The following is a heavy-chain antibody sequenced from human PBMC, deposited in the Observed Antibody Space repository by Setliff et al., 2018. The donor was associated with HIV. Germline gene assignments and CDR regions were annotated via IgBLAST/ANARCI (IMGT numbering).Heavy chain of an antibody. CDR1: GGSFSGYY. J-gene: IGHJ3*02. V-gene: IGHV4-34*01. D-gene: IGHD1-26*01. CDR2: INHSGST. Sequence: SETLSLTCAVYGGSFSGYYWSWIRQPPGKGLEWIGEINHSGSTNYNPSLKSRVTISVDTSKNQFSLKLSSVTAADTAVYYCARRRWELLKRGAAFDIWGQG. CDR3: ARRRWELLKRGAAFDI.